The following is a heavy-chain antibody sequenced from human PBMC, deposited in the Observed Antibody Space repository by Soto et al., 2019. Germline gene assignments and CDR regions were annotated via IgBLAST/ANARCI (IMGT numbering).Heavy chain of an antibody. CDR1: GYTFISHG. CDR2: ISGKNGNT. D-gene: IGHD2-15*01. Sequence: QVQLVQSGVEVKKPGASVKVSCKASGYTFISHGISWVRQAPGQGLEWMGWISGKNGNTKYAQKLQGRVTLTTDTSTSTAYMELRSLRSDDTVVYYCARVSSSIVVVPDYGMDVWGQGTTVTVSS. J-gene: IGHJ6*02. CDR3: ARVSSSIVVVPDYGMDV. V-gene: IGHV1-18*04.